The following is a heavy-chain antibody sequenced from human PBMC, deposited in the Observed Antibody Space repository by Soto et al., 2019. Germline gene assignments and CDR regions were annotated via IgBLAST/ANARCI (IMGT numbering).Heavy chain of an antibody. CDR2: IYYSGST. CDR3: ARDSGTTYNWFDP. V-gene: IGHV4-59*01. Sequence: SETLSLTCTVSGGSISSYYWSWIRQPPGKGLEWIGYIYYSGSTNYNPSLKSRVTISVDTSKNQFSLKLSSVTAADTAVYYCARDSGTTYNWFDPWGQGTLVTVSS. D-gene: IGHD1-1*01. CDR1: GGSISSYY. J-gene: IGHJ5*02.